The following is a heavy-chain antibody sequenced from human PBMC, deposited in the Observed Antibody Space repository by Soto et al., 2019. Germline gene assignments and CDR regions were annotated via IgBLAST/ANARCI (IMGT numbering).Heavy chain of an antibody. V-gene: IGHV1-2*04. Sequence: ASVKGSCKAAGYTFTSYGNRLGRQAPGQGLEWMGWINPNSGGTNYAQKFQGWVTMTRDTSISTAYMELSRLRSDDTAVYYCARRGPGGSSSYGMDVWXQGTTVTVSS. CDR2: INPNSGGT. CDR1: GYTFTSYG. J-gene: IGHJ6*02. D-gene: IGHD2-15*01. CDR3: ARRGPGGSSSYGMDV.